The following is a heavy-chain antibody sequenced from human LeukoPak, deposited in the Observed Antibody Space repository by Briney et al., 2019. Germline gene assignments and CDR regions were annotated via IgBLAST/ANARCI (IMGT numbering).Heavy chain of an antibody. CDR1: GFTFDDYG. CDR2: INWKGDST. J-gene: IGHJ6*03. V-gene: IGHV3-20*04. CDR3: AREGVQLWFYYYYYYMDV. Sequence: GGSLRLSCAASGFTFDDYGMSWVRQTPGKGLEWVSGINWKGDSTGYADSVKGRFTISRDNAKNSLYLQMNSLRAEDTAVCYCAREGVQLWFYYYYYYMDVWGKGTTVTISS. D-gene: IGHD5-18*01.